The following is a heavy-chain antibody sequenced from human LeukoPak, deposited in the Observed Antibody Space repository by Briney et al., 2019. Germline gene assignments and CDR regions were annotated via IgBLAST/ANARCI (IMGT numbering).Heavy chain of an antibody. Sequence: GASVKVSCKASGYTFTSYYIHWVRQAPGQGLEWMGWINPNSGGTNYAQKFQGRVTMTRDTSISTAYMELSRLRSDDTAVYYCTRQAVAGDYYFDYWGQGTLVTVSS. D-gene: IGHD6-19*01. CDR3: TRQAVAGDYYFDY. CDR2: INPNSGGT. CDR1: GYTFTSYY. J-gene: IGHJ4*02. V-gene: IGHV1-2*02.